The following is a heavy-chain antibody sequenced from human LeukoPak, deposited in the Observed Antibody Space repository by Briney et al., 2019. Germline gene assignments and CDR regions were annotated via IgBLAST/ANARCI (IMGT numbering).Heavy chain of an antibody. V-gene: IGHV4-39*07. CDR3: ARGYWAAAAYFDY. CDR1: GGSISSSTYF. D-gene: IGHD6-13*01. J-gene: IGHJ4*02. Sequence: SETLSLTCTVSGGSISSSTYFWGWIRQPPGKGLEWIGEINHSGSTNYNPSLKSRVTISVDTSKNQFSLKLSSVTAADTAVYYCARGYWAAAAYFDYWGQGTLVTVSS. CDR2: INHSGST.